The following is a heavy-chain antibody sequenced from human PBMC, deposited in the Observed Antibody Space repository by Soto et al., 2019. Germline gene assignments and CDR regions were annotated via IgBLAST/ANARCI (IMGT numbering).Heavy chain of an antibody. Sequence: QVQLVQSGAEVKKPGASVKVSCKASGYTFTSYGISWVRQAPGQALEWMGWISAYNGNTNYAQKLQGRVTMTTDTSTSTAYMELRSLRSDDTAVYYCARDSGALRYFDWLYRPHYYGMDVWGQGTTVTVSS. CDR2: ISAYNGNT. V-gene: IGHV1-18*01. J-gene: IGHJ6*02. D-gene: IGHD3-9*01. CDR1: GYTFTSYG. CDR3: ARDSGALRYFDWLYRPHYYGMDV.